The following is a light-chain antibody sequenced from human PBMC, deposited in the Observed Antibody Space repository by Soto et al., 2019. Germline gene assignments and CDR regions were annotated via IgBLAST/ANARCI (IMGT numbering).Light chain of an antibody. J-gene: IGLJ2*01. CDR2: QGT. V-gene: IGLV2-23*01. CDR3: CSKAGHARLV. CDR1: SSDIENYNL. Sequence: QSALTQPASVSGSHGQSITISCTGASSDIENYNLVSWYQQHPGKAPKLMIYQGTKRPSGVSNRLSGSKSGNTASLTISGLQAEDEADYYCCSKAGHARLVFGGGTKLTVL.